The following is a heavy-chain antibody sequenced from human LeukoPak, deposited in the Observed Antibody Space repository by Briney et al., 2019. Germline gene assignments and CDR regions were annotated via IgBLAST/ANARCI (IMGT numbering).Heavy chain of an antibody. D-gene: IGHD6-19*01. CDR1: GGSFSGYY. V-gene: IGHV4-34*01. J-gene: IGHJ6*03. CDR3: ARVGGWLVFSYYYYYMDV. Sequence: SETLSLTCAVYGGSFSGYYWSWIRQPPGKGLEWIGEINHSGSTNYNPSLKSRVTISVDTSKNQFSLKLSSVTAADTAVYYCARVGGWLVFSYYYYYMDVWGKGTTVTVSS. CDR2: INHSGST.